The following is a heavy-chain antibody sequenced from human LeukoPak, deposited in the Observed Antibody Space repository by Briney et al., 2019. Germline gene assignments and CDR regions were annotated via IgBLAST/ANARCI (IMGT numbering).Heavy chain of an antibody. CDR2: IIPILGIA. J-gene: IGHJ4*02. V-gene: IGHV1-69*04. Sequence: SVKVSCKASGGTFSSYAISWVRQAPGQGLEWMGRIIPILGIANYAQKFQGRVTITADKSTSTAYMELSSLRSEDTAVYYCARDTTVTSLDYWGQGTLVTVSS. D-gene: IGHD4-17*01. CDR1: GGTFSSYA. CDR3: ARDTTVTSLDY.